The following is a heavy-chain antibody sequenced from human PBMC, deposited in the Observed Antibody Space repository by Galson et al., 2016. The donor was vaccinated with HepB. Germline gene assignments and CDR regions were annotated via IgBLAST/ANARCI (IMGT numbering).Heavy chain of an antibody. Sequence: SLRLSCAASGFTFSSSGMHWVRQAPGKGLEWVALIWYDGSNEYSADSVKGRFTISRDNSKNTVYLQMNSLRAEDTAVYYCAGDKGPGLDGNEPLDYWGQGTLVTVSS. J-gene: IGHJ4*02. CDR3: AGDKGPGLDGNEPLDY. V-gene: IGHV3-33*01. D-gene: IGHD1-1*01. CDR2: IWYDGSNE. CDR1: GFTFSSSG.